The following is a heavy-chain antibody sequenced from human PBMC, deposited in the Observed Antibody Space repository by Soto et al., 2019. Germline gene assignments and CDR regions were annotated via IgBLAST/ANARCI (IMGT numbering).Heavy chain of an antibody. V-gene: IGHV5-51*01. Sequence: PGESLKISCKGSGYSFTNNWIGWVRQTPGKGLEWMGIIFPGDSDTRYSPSFQGQVTISADKSISTAYLQVDSLRVEDTAVYHCAIGEWLSTSYFNFWGKGTLVTVSS. J-gene: IGHJ4*02. CDR3: AIGEWLSTSYFNF. CDR1: GYSFTNNW. CDR2: IFPGDSDT. D-gene: IGHD3-3*01.